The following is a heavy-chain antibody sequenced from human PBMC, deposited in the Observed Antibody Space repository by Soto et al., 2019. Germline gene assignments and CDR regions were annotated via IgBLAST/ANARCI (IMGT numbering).Heavy chain of an antibody. D-gene: IGHD3-22*01. V-gene: IGHV3-33*01. J-gene: IGHJ3*02. CDR1: GFSFSSYG. Sequence: QVQLVESGGGVVQPGKSLRLSCAASGFSFSSYGMHWVRQAPGKGLEWVAVIWYDGSNEDYADSVKGRFAISRDNSKNTLYRQMNSLRADDTAVYYCARDRDYYDNSGYALDIWGQGTVVTVSS. CDR2: IWYDGSNE. CDR3: ARDRDYYDNSGYALDI.